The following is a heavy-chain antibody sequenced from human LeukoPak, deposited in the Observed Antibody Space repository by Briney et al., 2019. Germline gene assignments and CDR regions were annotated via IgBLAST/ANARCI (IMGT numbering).Heavy chain of an antibody. J-gene: IGHJ6*03. CDR2: INHSGST. CDR1: GGSFSGYY. CDR3: ARPLHRSATVVNPVAYMDV. Sequence: PSETLSLICAVYGGSFSGYYWSWIRQPPGKGLEWIGEINHSGSTNYNPSLKSRVTISVDTSKNQLSLKLSSVTAADTAVYYCARPLHRSATVVNPVAYMDVWGKGTTVTVSS. V-gene: IGHV4-34*01. D-gene: IGHD4-23*01.